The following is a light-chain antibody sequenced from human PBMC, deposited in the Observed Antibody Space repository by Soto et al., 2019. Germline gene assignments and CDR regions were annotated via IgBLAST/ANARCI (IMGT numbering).Light chain of an antibody. V-gene: IGKV3-11*01. CDR1: QSVSSY. Sequence: EIVLTQSPATLSLSPGERATLSCRASQSVSSYLAWYQQKPGQAPRLFIYDASNRTTGIPARFSGSGSGTDFTLTISSLEPEDFAVYYCHQRQSWPRTFGQGTKVDI. CDR3: HQRQSWPRT. J-gene: IGKJ1*01. CDR2: DAS.